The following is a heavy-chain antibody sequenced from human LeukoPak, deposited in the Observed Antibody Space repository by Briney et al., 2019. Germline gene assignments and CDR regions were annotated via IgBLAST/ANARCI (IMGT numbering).Heavy chain of an antibody. J-gene: IGHJ4*02. CDR1: GFTVSSNY. CDR3: AREVADIVVVPAAHFDY. D-gene: IGHD2-2*01. V-gene: IGHV3-11*04. CDR2: ISSSGSTI. Sequence: GGSLRLSCAASGFTVSSNYMSWIRQAPGKGLEWVSYISSSGSTIYYADSVKGRFTISRDNAKNSLYLQMNSLRAEDTAVYYCAREVADIVVVPAAHFDYWGQGTLVTVSS.